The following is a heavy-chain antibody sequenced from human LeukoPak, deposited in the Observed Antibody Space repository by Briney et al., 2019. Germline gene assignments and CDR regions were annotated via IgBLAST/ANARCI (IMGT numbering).Heavy chain of an antibody. D-gene: IGHD4-17*01. V-gene: IGHV3-30*18. Sequence: GRSLRLSCAASGFTFSSYGMPWVRQAPGKGLEWVAVISYDGSNKYYADSVKGRFTISRDNSKNTLYLQMNSLRAEDTAVYYCAKDKRTEKYGDWGQGTLVTVSS. CDR2: ISYDGSNK. J-gene: IGHJ4*02. CDR3: AKDKRTEKYGD. CDR1: GFTFSSYG.